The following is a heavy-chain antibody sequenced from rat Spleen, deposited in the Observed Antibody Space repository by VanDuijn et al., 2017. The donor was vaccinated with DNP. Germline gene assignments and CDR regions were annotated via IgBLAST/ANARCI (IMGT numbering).Heavy chain of an antibody. CDR3: ASQGMDA. J-gene: IGHJ4*01. CDR1: GYSITNNY. V-gene: IGHV3-1*01. Sequence: EVQLQESGPGLVKPSQSLSLTCSVTGYSITNNYWGWIRNFPGNKMEWIGHISYSGSATYNPSLKSRISITIDTSKNQFFLQLSSVTTEDTATYYCASQGMDAWGQGTSVTVSS. CDR2: ISYSGSA.